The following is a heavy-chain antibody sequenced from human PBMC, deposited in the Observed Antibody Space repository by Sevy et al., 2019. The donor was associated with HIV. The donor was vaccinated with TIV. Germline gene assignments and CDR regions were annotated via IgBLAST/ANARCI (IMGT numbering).Heavy chain of an antibody. CDR3: ARQKVNYDILTGWNYYGVDV. D-gene: IGHD3-9*01. CDR1: GGSISSYC. CDR2: MYSSGST. Sequence: SETLSLTCTVSGGSISSYCWNWIRQPPGKGLEWIGYMYSSGSTNYNPSLKSRVTISVDTSKNQFSLMLNSLTAADTAVYYCARQKVNYDILTGWNYYGVDVWGQGTTVTVSS. J-gene: IGHJ6*02. V-gene: IGHV4-59*08.